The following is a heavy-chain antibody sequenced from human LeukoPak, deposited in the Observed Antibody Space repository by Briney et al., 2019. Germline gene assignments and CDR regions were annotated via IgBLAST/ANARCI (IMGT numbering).Heavy chain of an antibody. J-gene: IGHJ5*02. CDR3: ARALLVVVPAAIPFDP. V-gene: IGHV1-18*01. CDR1: GYTFTSYG. Sequence: ASVNVSCKASGYTFTSYGISWVRQPPGQGLEWMGWISAYNGKTNYAQKLQGRVTMTKDTSTSTAYMELRSLRSDDTAVYYCARALLVVVPAAIPFDPWGQGTLVTVSS. D-gene: IGHD2-2*01. CDR2: ISAYNGKT.